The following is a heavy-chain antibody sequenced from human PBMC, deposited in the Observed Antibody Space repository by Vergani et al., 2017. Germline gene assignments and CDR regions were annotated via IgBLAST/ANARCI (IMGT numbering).Heavy chain of an antibody. V-gene: IGHV4-34*01. Sequence: QVQLQQWGGGLLKPSETLSLTCVVNGGSFTSHHWTWIRQSPGKGLEWIGEIRHDGITHYSPSLKSRVTISIDTSTHQFSLNLRSVTAADTAVYYCAREGYCTNGVCFTLFDVWGQGALVTVSS. J-gene: IGHJ4*02. D-gene: IGHD2-8*01. CDR3: AREGYCTNGVCFTLFDV. CDR1: GGSFTSHH. CDR2: IRHDGIT.